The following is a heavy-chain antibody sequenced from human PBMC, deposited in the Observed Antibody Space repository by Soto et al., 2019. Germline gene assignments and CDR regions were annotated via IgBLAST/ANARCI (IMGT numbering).Heavy chain of an antibody. D-gene: IGHD3-9*01. V-gene: IGHV3-13*01. CDR3: ARGRPTYDILTGYIGTDYYGMGV. J-gene: IGHJ6*02. Sequence: GGSLRLSCAASGFTFSSYDMHWVRQATGKGLEWVSAIGTAGDTYYPGSVKGRFTISRENAKNSLYLQMNSLRAEDTAVYYCARGRPTYDILTGYIGTDYYGMGVWGQGTTVTVSS. CDR1: GFTFSSYD. CDR2: IGTAGDT.